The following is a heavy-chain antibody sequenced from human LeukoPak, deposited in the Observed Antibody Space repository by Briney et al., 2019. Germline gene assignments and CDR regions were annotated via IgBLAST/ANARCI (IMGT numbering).Heavy chain of an antibody. CDR2: IIPILGIA. CDR1: GSTFSSYA. D-gene: IGHD3-22*01. CDR3: ARADPDFVSSSGPLGAFDI. J-gene: IGHJ3*02. Sequence: SVKVSCKASGSTFSSYAIRWVRQAPGQGLEWMGRIIPILGIANYAQKFQGRVTITADKSTSTAYMELSSLRSEDTAVYYCARADPDFVSSSGPLGAFDIWGQGTMVTVSS. V-gene: IGHV1-69*04.